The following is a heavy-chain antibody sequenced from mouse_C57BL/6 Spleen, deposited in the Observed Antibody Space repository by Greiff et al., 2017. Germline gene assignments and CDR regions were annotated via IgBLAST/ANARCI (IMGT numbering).Heavy chain of an antibody. V-gene: IGHV5-12*01. D-gene: IGHD2-1*01. CDR1: GFTFSDYY. CDR2: ISNGGCST. CDR3: ARQSYYGNYVYAMDY. J-gene: IGHJ4*01. Sequence: DVKLVESGGGLVQPGGSLKLSCAASGFTFSDYYMYWVRQTPEKRLEWVAYISNGGCSTYYPDTVKGRFTISRDNAKNTLYLQMSRLKSEDTAMYYCARQSYYGNYVYAMDYWGQGTSVTVSS.